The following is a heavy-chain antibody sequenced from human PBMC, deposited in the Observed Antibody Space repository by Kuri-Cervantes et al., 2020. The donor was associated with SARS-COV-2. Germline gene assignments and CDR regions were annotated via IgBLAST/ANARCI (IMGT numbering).Heavy chain of an antibody. V-gene: IGHV4-59*01. CDR2: IYYSGST. Sequence: SETLSLTCTVSGGSISSYYWSWIRQPPGKGLEWIGYIYYSGSTNYNPSLKSRVTISVDTSKNQFSLKLSSVTAADTAVYYCARDGGGHYYDSSGYYHYYYCGMDVWGQGTTVTVSS. J-gene: IGHJ6*02. CDR3: ARDGGGHYYDSSGYYHYYYCGMDV. D-gene: IGHD3-22*01. CDR1: GGSISSYY.